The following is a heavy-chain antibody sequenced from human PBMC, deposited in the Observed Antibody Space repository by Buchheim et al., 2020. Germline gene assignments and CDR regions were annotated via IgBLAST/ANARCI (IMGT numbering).Heavy chain of an antibody. J-gene: IGHJ6*02. D-gene: IGHD4-11*01. CDR2: ISYDGSNK. CDR1: GFTFSSYG. V-gene: IGHV3-30*18. Sequence: QVQLVESGGGVVQPGRALRLSCAASGFTFSSYGMHWVRQAPGKGLEWVAVISYDGSNKYYADSVKGRFTISRDNSKNTLYLQMNSLRAQDTAVYYCAKDRWFLTTSLGGYYYYYGMDVWGHGTT. CDR3: AKDRWFLTTSLGGYYYYYGMDV.